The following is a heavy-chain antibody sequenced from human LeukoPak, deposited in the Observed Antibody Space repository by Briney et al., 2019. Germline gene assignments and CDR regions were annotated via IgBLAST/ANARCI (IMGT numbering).Heavy chain of an antibody. CDR2: INPNGGGT. CDR3: ARGPPLRAYYFDY. D-gene: IGHD3-10*01. Sequence: ASVKVSCKASGYTFTGYYMHWVRQAPGQGLQWMGWINPNGGGTNYAQKFQGWVTMTRDTSISTAYMELSRLRSDDTAVYYCARGPPLRAYYFDYWGQGTLVTVSS. V-gene: IGHV1-2*04. CDR1: GYTFTGYY. J-gene: IGHJ4*02.